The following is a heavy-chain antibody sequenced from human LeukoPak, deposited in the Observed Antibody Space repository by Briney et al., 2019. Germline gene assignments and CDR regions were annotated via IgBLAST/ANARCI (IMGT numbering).Heavy chain of an antibody. CDR3: ARLDRKQWLVLGY. CDR2: IYYSGST. Sequence: PSETLSLTCTVSGGSISSYYWSWIRQPPRQGLEWIGYIYYSGSTNYNPSRMSRVTISVDKSKNQFSLKLSCVVAADTAVYYCARLDRKQWLVLGYWGQGTLVTVSS. CDR1: GGSISSYY. J-gene: IGHJ4*02. D-gene: IGHD6-19*01. V-gene: IGHV4-59*08.